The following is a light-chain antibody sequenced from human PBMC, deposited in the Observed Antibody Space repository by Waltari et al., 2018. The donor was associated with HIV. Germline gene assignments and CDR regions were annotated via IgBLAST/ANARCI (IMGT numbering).Light chain of an antibody. CDR2: AAS. Sequence: DIQMTQSPSYVSASVGDRVTITCRTSQAIRTNLNWYQHKPGKAPKLLIYAASRLQRGVRWRFSGVGSGTDFTLTITSLQPEDCTTYYCQHSRTFGQGTKVE. J-gene: IGKJ1*01. V-gene: IGKV1-39*01. CDR3: QHSRT. CDR1: QAIRTN.